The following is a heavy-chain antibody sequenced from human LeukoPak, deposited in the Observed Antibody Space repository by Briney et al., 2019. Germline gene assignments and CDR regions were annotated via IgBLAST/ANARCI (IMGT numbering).Heavy chain of an antibody. CDR1: GGSISSSSYY. V-gene: IGHV4-39*07. D-gene: IGHD6-13*01. J-gene: IGHJ4*02. CDR2: IYYSGST. Sequence: SETLSLTCTVSGGSISSSSYYWGWIRQPPGKGLEWIGSIYYSGSTYYNPSLKSRVTISVDTSKNQFSLKLSSVTAADTAVYYCARDMIAAAGNFLGYWGQGTLVTVSS. CDR3: ARDMIAAAGNFLGY.